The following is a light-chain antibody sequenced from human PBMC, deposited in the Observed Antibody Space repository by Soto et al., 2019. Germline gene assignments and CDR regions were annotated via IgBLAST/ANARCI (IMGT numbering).Light chain of an antibody. Sequence: VSTRTPVYLSLSPGQRPTLSCRSSQSFRGLLAWYQQKPGQAPRLLIYGASSRATGIPDRFSGSGSGTDFTLTISRLEPEDFAVYYCHQYDSWTFGQGTKVDI. CDR2: GAS. CDR3: HQYDSWT. CDR1: QSFRGL. V-gene: IGKV3-20*01. J-gene: IGKJ1*01.